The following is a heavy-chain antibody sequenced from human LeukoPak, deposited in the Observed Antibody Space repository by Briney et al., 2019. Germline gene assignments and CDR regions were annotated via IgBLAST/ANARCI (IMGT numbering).Heavy chain of an antibody. V-gene: IGHV4-61*09. Sequence: PSETLSLTCTVSGGSISSGSYCWSWIRQPAGKGLEWIGHIHISGSTNYNPSLKSRVTISVDTSKNQFSLKLSSVTAADTAVYYCAAKNWNYWFDPWGQGTLVTVSS. D-gene: IGHD1-7*01. CDR2: IHISGST. CDR3: AAKNWNYWFDP. J-gene: IGHJ5*02. CDR1: GGSISSGSYC.